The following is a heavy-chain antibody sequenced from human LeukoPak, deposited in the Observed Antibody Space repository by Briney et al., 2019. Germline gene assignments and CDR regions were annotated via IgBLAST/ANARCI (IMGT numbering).Heavy chain of an antibody. J-gene: IGHJ4*02. V-gene: IGHV3-30*02. D-gene: IGHD3-10*02. CDR3: AKDRTMLKYPADY. Sequence: PGGSLRLSCAASGFTFSSYGMHWVRQAPGKGLEWVAFIRYDGSNKYYADSVKGRFTISRDNSKNTLYLQMNSLRAEDTAVYYCAKDRTMLKYPADYWGQGTLVTVSS. CDR1: GFTFSSYG. CDR2: IRYDGSNK.